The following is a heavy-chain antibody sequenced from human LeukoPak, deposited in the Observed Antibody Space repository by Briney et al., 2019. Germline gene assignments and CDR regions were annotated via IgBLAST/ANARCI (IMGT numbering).Heavy chain of an antibody. D-gene: IGHD1-26*01. V-gene: IGHV1-2*02. CDR3: TRGEVGPTRYDY. CDR1: GYTFTDYY. CDR2: INPNSGGT. Sequence: ASVKVSCKASGYTFTDYYMHWVRQAPGQGLEWMGWINPNSGGTNYAQKFQGRVTMTRDTSISTAYMELSWLRSDDTAVYYCTRGEVGPTRYDYWGQGTLVTVSS. J-gene: IGHJ4*02.